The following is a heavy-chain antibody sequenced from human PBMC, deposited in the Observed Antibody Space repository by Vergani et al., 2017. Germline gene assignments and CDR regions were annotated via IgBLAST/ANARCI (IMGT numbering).Heavy chain of an antibody. J-gene: IGHJ4*02. D-gene: IGHD2-21*01. Sequence: QVQLQESGPGLVKPSQTLSLTCTVSGDSLSSSDHYWSWIRQRAGKGLEWVGHIIRSGTTYHNPSLKSRLIMSVNTSEHQFSLKLTSVTAADTAMYYCARENVLIARIVDFWGQGTLVTGSS. CDR1: GDSLSSSDHY. CDR3: ARENVLIARIVDF. CDR2: IIRSGTT. V-gene: IGHV4-31*03.